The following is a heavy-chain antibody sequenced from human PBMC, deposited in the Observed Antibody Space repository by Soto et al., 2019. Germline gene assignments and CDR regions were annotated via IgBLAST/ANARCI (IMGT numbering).Heavy chain of an antibody. CDR3: AREASGWSNWFDP. CDR2: ISSSSSTI. Sequence: EVQLVESGGGLVQPGGSLRLSCAASGFTFSSYSMNCVRQAPGKGLEWVSYISSSSSTIYYADSVKGRFTVSRDNAKNSLYLQMNSLRDEGTAVYYCAREASGWSNWFDPWGQGRLVTESS. D-gene: IGHD6-19*01. V-gene: IGHV3-48*02. J-gene: IGHJ5*02. CDR1: GFTFSSYS.